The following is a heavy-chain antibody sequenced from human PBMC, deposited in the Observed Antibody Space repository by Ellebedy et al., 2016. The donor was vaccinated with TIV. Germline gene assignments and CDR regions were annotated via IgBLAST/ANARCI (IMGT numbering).Heavy chain of an antibody. CDR3: ARDGGGLGGGYSYGSFDY. CDR1: GFTFSSYG. D-gene: IGHD5-18*01. J-gene: IGHJ4*02. V-gene: IGHV3-30*03. CDR2: ISYVGSNK. Sequence: GESLKISCAASGFTFSSYGMHWVRQAPGKGLEWVAVISYVGSNKYYADSVKGRFTISRDNSKNTLYLQMNSLRAEDTAVYYCARDGGGLGGGYSYGSFDYWGQGTLVTVSS.